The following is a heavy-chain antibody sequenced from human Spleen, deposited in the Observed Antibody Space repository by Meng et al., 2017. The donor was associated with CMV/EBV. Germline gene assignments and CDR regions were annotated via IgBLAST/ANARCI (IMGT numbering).Heavy chain of an antibody. CDR3: AKGSAPYCSGGTCYSDY. Sequence: GGSLRLSCAASGFTFSSYEMNWVRQAPGKGLEWVSYISSSGSTIYYADSVKGRFTISRDNAKNSLYLQMNSLRAEDTAVYYCAKGSAPYCSGGTCYSDYWGQGTLVTVSS. D-gene: IGHD2-15*01. CDR2: ISSSGSTI. J-gene: IGHJ4*02. V-gene: IGHV3-48*03. CDR1: GFTFSSYE.